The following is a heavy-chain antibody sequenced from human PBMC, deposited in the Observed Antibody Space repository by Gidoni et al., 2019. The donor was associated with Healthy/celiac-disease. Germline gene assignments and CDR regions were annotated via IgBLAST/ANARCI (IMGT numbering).Heavy chain of an antibody. D-gene: IGHD3-22*01. CDR2: MNPNSGNT. Sequence: VQLVQSGAEVKKPGASVKVSCKASGYTFTSSDINWVRQATGQGLEWMGWMNPNSGNTGYAQKFQGRVTMTRNTSISTAYMELSSLRSEDTAVYYCARLAPRYYYDSSAVIDYWGQGTLVTVSS. V-gene: IGHV1-8*01. CDR3: ARLAPRYYYDSSAVIDY. CDR1: GYTFTSSD. J-gene: IGHJ4*02.